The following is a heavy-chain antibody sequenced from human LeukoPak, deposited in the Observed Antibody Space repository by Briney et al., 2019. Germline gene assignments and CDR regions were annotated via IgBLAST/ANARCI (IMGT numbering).Heavy chain of an antibody. J-gene: IGHJ4*02. Sequence: GGSLRLSCAASGFTFSNYWMDWVRQVPGKGLEWVADIKQDGSEKYYVDSVKGRFTISRDNAKNSLYLQMNSLRAEDTAVYYCARSDGVLLWFGELSNMIDYWGQGTLVTVSS. V-gene: IGHV3-7*03. CDR2: IKQDGSEK. CDR3: ARSDGVLLWFGELSNMIDY. D-gene: IGHD3-10*01. CDR1: GFTFSNYW.